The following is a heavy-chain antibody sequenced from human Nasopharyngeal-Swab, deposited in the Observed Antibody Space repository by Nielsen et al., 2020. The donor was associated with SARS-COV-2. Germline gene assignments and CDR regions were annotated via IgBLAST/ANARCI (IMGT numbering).Heavy chain of an antibody. Sequence: SETLSLTCTPSGDSISNYYWSWIRQPPGKGLEYIGYIFYTRRTDYSPSLRSRVTISVDTSKNQFSLQMRSVTAADTAVYYCARTIRHGDYVRWFDAWGQGTLVTVSS. J-gene: IGHJ5*02. V-gene: IGHV4-59*13. CDR1: GDSISNYY. D-gene: IGHD4-17*01. CDR3: ARTIRHGDYVRWFDA. CDR2: IFYTRRT.